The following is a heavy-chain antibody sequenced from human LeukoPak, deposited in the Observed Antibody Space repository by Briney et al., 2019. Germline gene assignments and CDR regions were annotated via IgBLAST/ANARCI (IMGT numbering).Heavy chain of an antibody. CDR1: GGSISTYF. CDR2: ISYTGNT. D-gene: IGHD3-10*01. J-gene: IGHJ5*02. Sequence: SETLSLTCTVSGGSISTYFWSWIRQPPGKGLEWIGYISYTGNTNYNPSLKSRVTISVDTSKNQFSLQLTSVTAADTAVYYCARDDYRGVTNFDPWGQGTLVTVSS. CDR3: ARDDYRGVTNFDP. V-gene: IGHV4-59*01.